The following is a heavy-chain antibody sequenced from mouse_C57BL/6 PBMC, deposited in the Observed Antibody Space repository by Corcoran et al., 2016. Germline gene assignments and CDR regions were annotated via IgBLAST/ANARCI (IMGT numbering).Heavy chain of an antibody. J-gene: IGHJ3*01. V-gene: IGHV3-6*01. Sequence: DVQLQESGPGLVKPSQSLSLTCSVTGYSITSGYYWNWIRQFPGNKLEWMGYISYDGSNNYNPSLKNRISITRDTSKNQFFLKLNSVTTEDTATYYCARFLYWGQGTLVTVSA. CDR2: ISYDGSN. CDR3: ARFLY. CDR1: GYSITSGYY.